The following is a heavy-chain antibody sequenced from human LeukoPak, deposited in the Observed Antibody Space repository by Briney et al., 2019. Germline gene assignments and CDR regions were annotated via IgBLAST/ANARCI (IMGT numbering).Heavy chain of an antibody. CDR2: IIPIFGTA. Sequence: ASVKVSCKASGGTFSNYAISWVRQAPGQGLEWMGGIIPIFGTANYAQKFQGRVTITTDESTSTAYMELSSLRSEDTAVYYCAGGDYDFWSGYAPAPDYYYYYMDVWGKGTTVTVSS. J-gene: IGHJ6*03. CDR1: GGTFSNYA. CDR3: AGGDYDFWSGYAPAPDYYYYYMDV. V-gene: IGHV1-69*05. D-gene: IGHD3-3*01.